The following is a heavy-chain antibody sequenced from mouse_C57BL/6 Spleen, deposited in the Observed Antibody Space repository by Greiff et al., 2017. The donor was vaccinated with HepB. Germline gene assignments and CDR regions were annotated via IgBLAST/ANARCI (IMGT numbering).Heavy chain of an antibody. Sequence: EVKLMESGPELVKPGASVKMSCKASGYTFTDYNMHWVKQSHGKSLEWIGYINPNNGGTSYNQKFKGKATLTVNKSSSTAYMELRSLTSEDSAVYYCSRNYYGSSYDWFAYWGQGTLVTVSA. D-gene: IGHD1-1*01. CDR2: INPNNGGT. CDR1: GYTFTDYN. V-gene: IGHV1-22*01. J-gene: IGHJ3*01. CDR3: SRNYYGSSYDWFAY.